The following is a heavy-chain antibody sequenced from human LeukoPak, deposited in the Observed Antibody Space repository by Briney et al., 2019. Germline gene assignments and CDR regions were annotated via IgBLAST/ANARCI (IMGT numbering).Heavy chain of an antibody. Sequence: SETLSLTCTVSGGSVSTDYWSWIRQPPGKGLEWIAYIRYSGSTNYNPSLKSRATISVDTSKNQHSLKVTSVTAADTAVYYCARHTHNRQLGDFDYWGQGTLVTVSS. CDR1: GGSVSTDY. J-gene: IGHJ4*02. CDR3: ARHTHNRQLGDFDY. CDR2: IRYSGST. D-gene: IGHD3-10*01. V-gene: IGHV4-59*08.